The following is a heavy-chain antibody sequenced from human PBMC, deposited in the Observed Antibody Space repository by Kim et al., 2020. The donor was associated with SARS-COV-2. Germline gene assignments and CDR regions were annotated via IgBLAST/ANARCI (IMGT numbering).Heavy chain of an antibody. V-gene: IGHV3-30*18. J-gene: IGHJ3*02. D-gene: IGHD6-13*01. Sequence: GGSLRLSCAASGFTFSSYGMHWVRQAPGKGLEWVAVISYDGSNKYYADSVKGRFTISRDNSKNTLYLQMNSLRAEDTAVYYCANPIAETLAFDIWGQGTMVTVSS. CDR1: GFTFSSYG. CDR2: ISYDGSNK. CDR3: ANPIAETLAFDI.